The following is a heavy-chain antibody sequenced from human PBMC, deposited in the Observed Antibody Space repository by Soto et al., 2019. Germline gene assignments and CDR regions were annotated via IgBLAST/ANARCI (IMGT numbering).Heavy chain of an antibody. Sequence: QLQLQESGPGLVKTSETLSLTCSVSGGSISSRTFWWAWIRQPPGKGLVWIGDLYYSGSSYSSPSLKSRVTLSVDTSKNQLSLKLNSVTAADTAVYYCARHPRDDYNYGGSGIFDYWGQGTLVTVSS. CDR3: ARHPRDDYNYGGSGIFDY. V-gene: IGHV4-39*01. CDR2: LYYSGSS. D-gene: IGHD4-4*01. J-gene: IGHJ4*02. CDR1: GGSISSRTFW.